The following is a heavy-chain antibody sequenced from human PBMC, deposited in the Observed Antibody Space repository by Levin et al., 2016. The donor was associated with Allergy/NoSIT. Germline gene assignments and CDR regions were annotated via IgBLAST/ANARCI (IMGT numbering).Heavy chain of an antibody. D-gene: IGHD6-6*01. Sequence: ASVKVSCKASGYTFTSYDINWVRQATGQGLEWMGWMNPNSGNTGYAQKFQGRVTMTRNTSISTAYMELSSLRSEDTAVYYCASVVISSSIAARRVRDNWFDPWGQGTLVTVSS. CDR3: ASVVISSSIAARRVRDNWFDP. CDR1: GYTFTSYD. J-gene: IGHJ5*02. CDR2: MNPNSGNT. V-gene: IGHV1-8*01.